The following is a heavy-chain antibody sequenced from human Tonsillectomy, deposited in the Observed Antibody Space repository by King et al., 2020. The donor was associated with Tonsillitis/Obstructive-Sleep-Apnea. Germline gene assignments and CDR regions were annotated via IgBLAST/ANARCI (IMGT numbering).Heavy chain of an antibody. V-gene: IGHV1-18*01. J-gene: IGHJ4*02. Sequence: VPLVESGAALHTPGASVKVSCQASGYPFPISGISWVRPAPGQWLEWLFLLLSSHGNTNSAQKLQGRVTMPTDTSTSTAYMELRSLRSDDTAVYYCARDGGDYVGGPTRWGQGTLVTVSS. D-gene: IGHD4-17*01. CDR2: LLSSHGNT. CDR1: GYPFPISG. CDR3: ARDGGDYVGGPTR.